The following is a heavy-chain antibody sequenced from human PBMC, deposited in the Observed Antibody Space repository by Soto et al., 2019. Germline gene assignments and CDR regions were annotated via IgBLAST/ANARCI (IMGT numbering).Heavy chain of an antibody. V-gene: IGHV3-23*01. D-gene: IGHD6-13*01. CDR2: ISGSGGST. J-gene: IGHJ4*02. Sequence: VGSLRLSCAASGFTFSSYAMSWVRQAPGKGLEWVSAISGSGGSTYYADSVKGRFTISRDNSKNTLYLQMNSLRAEDTAVYYCAKDRVYSSSWYYFDYWGQGTLVTVSS. CDR1: GFTFSSYA. CDR3: AKDRVYSSSWYYFDY.